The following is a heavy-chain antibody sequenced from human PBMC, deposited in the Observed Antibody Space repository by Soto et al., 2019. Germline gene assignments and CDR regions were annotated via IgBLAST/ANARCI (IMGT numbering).Heavy chain of an antibody. CDR3: AKEIVVAGDPFYYFGLDV. J-gene: IGHJ6*02. CDR2: ISYEGSSK. V-gene: IGHV3-30*18. Sequence: QVQLVESGGGVVQPGRSLRLSCAASGFTFRTSGMHWVRQAPGKGLEWVGFISYEGSSKYYADSVKGRFTIARDNSKNTLYLQMSNLRGEDTAVYYCAKEIVVAGDPFYYFGLDVWGQGNTVTVSS. CDR1: GFTFRTSG. D-gene: IGHD6-19*01.